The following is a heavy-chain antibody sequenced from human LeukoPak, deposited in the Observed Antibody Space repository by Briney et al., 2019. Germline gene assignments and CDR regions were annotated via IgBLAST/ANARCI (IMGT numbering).Heavy chain of an antibody. CDR2: IGTAGDT. CDR3: ARATSGFGELLFDY. CDR1: GFTFSSYD. J-gene: IGHJ4*02. Sequence: GGSLRLSCAASGFTFSSYDMHWVRQAPGKGLEWVSAIGTAGDTYYPGSVTGRFTISRENAKNSLYLQMNSLRAGDTAVYYCARATSGFGELLFDYWGQGTLVTVSS. D-gene: IGHD3-10*01. V-gene: IGHV3-13*01.